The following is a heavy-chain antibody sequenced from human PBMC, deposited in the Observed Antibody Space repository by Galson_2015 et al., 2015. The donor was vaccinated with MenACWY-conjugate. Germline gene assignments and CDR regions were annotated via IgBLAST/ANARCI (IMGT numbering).Heavy chain of an antibody. D-gene: IGHD3-3*01. V-gene: IGHV3-30-3*01. CDR3: AREGNDYDFWSTYYYYYDY. J-gene: IGHJ4*01. CDR1: GFTFSSYV. Sequence: SLRLSCAASGFTFSSYVMHWVRQAPGKGLEWVAVISEDGNNKNYADSVKGRFTISRDNSKNTLYLQMNTLRAEDTAVYYCAREGNDYDFWSTYYYYYDYWGPGTLV. CDR2: ISEDGNNK.